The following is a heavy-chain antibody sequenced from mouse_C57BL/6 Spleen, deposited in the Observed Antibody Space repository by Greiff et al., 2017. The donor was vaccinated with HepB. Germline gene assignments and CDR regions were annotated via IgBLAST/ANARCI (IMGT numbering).Heavy chain of an antibody. Sequence: QVQLKQSGAELVRPGASVTLSCKASGYTFTDYEMHWVKQTPVHGLEWIGAIDPETGGTNYNEKFKSKATLTVDKSSSTAYMQLSSLTSEDSAVYYCARSGDYYGSSPDYWGQGTTLTVSS. CDR2: IDPETGGT. CDR3: ARSGDYYGSSPDY. J-gene: IGHJ2*01. D-gene: IGHD1-1*01. CDR1: GYTFTDYE. V-gene: IGHV1-15*01.